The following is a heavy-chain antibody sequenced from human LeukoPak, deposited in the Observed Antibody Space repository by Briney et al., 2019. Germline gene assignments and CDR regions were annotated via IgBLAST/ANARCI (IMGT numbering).Heavy chain of an antibody. V-gene: IGHV3-21*01. CDR3: ARDWGGAYDILTGYSGFDY. CDR2: ISSSSSYI. CDR1: GFTFSSYS. D-gene: IGHD3-9*01. J-gene: IGHJ4*02. Sequence: GGSLRLSCAASGFTFSSYSMNWVRQAPGKGLEWVSSISSSSSYIYYADSVKGRFTISRDNAKNSLYLQMNSLRAEDTAVYYCARDWGGAYDILTGYSGFDYWGQGTLVTVSS.